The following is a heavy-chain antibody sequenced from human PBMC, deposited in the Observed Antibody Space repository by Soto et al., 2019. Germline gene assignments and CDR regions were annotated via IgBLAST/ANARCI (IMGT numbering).Heavy chain of an antibody. J-gene: IGHJ4*02. CDR3: ARDGWGYSYGLFDY. V-gene: IGHV1-18*01. Sequence: ASVKVSCRASGYTFTSHGISWLRQAPGQGLEWMGWISGNNGNTNYAQKLQGRVTMTTDTSTGTAYMELRSLRSDDTAIYYCARDGWGYSYGLFDYWGQGTLVTAPQ. D-gene: IGHD5-18*01. CDR2: ISGNNGNT. CDR1: GYTFTSHG.